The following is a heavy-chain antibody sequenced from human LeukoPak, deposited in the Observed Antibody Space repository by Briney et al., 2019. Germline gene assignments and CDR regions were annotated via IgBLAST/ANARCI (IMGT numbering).Heavy chain of an antibody. CDR2: IRSKAYGGTT. Sequence: PGGYLRLSCTASGFTFGDYAMSWVRQAPGKGLEWVGFIRSKAYGGTTEYAASVKGRFTISRDDSKSIAYLQMNSLKTEDTAVYYCTRGSPDNYGDYEWFDPWGQGTLVTVSS. J-gene: IGHJ5*02. V-gene: IGHV3-49*04. D-gene: IGHD4-17*01. CDR1: GFTFGDYA. CDR3: TRGSPDNYGDYEWFDP.